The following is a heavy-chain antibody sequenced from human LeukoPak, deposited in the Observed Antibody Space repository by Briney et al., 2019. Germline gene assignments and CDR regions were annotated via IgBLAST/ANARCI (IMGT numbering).Heavy chain of an antibody. CDR3: ASHTKRPYGSGRTGRGWFDP. Sequence: GASVKVSCKASGYTFTSYGISWVRQAPGQGLEWMGWISAYNGNTNYAQKLQGRVTMTTDTSTSTAYMELRSLRSDDTAVYYCASHTKRPYGSGRTGRGWFDPWGQGTLVTVSS. D-gene: IGHD3-10*01. CDR1: GYTFTSYG. J-gene: IGHJ5*02. CDR2: ISAYNGNT. V-gene: IGHV1-18*01.